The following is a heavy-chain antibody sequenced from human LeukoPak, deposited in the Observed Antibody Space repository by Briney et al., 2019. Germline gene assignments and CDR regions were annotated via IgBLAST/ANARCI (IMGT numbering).Heavy chain of an antibody. CDR2: IDPSDSYT. CDR3: ARHEVLMVYAN. CDR1: GYSFTSYW. V-gene: IGHV5-10-1*01. D-gene: IGHD2-8*01. Sequence: GESLKFSCKCSGYSFTSYWISWVRQMPGKGLEWMGRIDPSDSYTNYSPSFQGLVTISADKSISTAYLQWSSLKASDTAMYYCARHEVLMVYANWGQGTLVTVSS. J-gene: IGHJ4*02.